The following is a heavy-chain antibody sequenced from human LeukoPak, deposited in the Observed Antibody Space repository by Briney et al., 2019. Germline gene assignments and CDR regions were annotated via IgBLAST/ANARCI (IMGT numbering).Heavy chain of an antibody. CDR3: ARSRRDGYNYDFDY. CDR1: GFTFSSYS. Sequence: GGSLRLSCAASGFTFSSYSMNWVRQAPGKGLEWVSFISGSRSYIYHADSLKGRFTISRDNAKNSLYLQMNSLRAEDTAVYYCARSRRDGYNYDFDYWGQGTLVTVSS. D-gene: IGHD5-24*01. J-gene: IGHJ4*02. CDR2: ISGSRSYI. V-gene: IGHV3-21*01.